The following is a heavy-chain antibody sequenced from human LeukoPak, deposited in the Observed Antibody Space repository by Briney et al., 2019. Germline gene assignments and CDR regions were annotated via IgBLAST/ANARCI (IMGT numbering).Heavy chain of an antibody. Sequence: GGSLRLSCAASGFTFSSFGRSWVRQAPGKGLEWVSYISTSSSTIYYADSVNGRFTVSIDNAKNSLYLQMNSLRDDDTAVYYGRRSRSGYYFDYWGRGTLSTVSS. V-gene: IGHV3-48*02. CDR3: RRSRSGYYFDY. CDR2: ISTSSSTI. D-gene: IGHD3-3*01. CDR1: GFTFSSFG. J-gene: IGHJ4*02.